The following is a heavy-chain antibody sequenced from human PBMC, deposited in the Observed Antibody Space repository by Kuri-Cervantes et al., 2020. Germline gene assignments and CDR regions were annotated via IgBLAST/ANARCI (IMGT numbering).Heavy chain of an antibody. CDR2: ISSSGSTI. CDR1: GFTFSSYE. V-gene: IGHV3-48*03. Sequence: GESLKISCAASGFTFSSYEMNWVRQAPGKGLEWVSYISSSGSTIYYADSVKGRFTISRDNAKNSLYLQMNSLRAEDTAVYYCARVRVQGVRKAGFDPWGQGTLVTVSS. J-gene: IGHJ5*02. CDR3: ARVRVQGVRKAGFDP. D-gene: IGHD3-10*01.